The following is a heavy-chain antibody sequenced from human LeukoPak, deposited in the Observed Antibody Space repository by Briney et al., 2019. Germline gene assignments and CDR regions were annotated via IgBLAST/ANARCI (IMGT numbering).Heavy chain of an antibody. Sequence: AGGSLRLSCAASGFTFDDYGMSWVRQAPGKGLEWVSGINWNGGSTGYADSVKGRFTISRDNAKNSLYLQMNSLRAEDTALYYCARVKPIGEQWLIGAFDIWGQGTMVTVSS. CDR1: GFTFDDYG. D-gene: IGHD6-19*01. J-gene: IGHJ3*02. CDR3: ARVKPIGEQWLIGAFDI. CDR2: INWNGGST. V-gene: IGHV3-20*04.